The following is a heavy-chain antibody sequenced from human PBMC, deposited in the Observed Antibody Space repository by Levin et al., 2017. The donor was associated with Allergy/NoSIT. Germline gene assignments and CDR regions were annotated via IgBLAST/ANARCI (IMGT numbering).Heavy chain of an antibody. D-gene: IGHD5-18*01. J-gene: IGHJ6*02. CDR1: GFIFEDYA. CDR3: TKDSLRGYSLGTKFKVYGFDV. CDR2: ISWSSHSL. V-gene: IGHV3-9*01. Sequence: GGSLRLSCEASGFIFEDYAMHWVRQVPGKGLEWVAGISWSSHSLGYADSVKGRFTISRDNAKNSLYLQMYSLRFEDTALYYCTKDSLRGYSLGTKFKVYGFDVWGHGTAVTV.